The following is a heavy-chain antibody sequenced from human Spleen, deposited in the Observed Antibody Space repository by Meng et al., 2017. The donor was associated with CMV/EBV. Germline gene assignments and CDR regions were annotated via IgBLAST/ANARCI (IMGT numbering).Heavy chain of an antibody. J-gene: IGHJ5*02. CDR3: ARIGPLFWFDP. CDR2: IYYSGST. D-gene: IGHD2-21*01. CDR1: GGSISSGGYC. Sequence: TFTDSGGSISSGGYCWSWIRQHPGKGLEWIGYIYYSGSTYYNPSLKSRVTISVDTSKNQFSLKLSSVTAADTAVYYCARIGPLFWFDPWGLGTLVTVSS. V-gene: IGHV4-31*03.